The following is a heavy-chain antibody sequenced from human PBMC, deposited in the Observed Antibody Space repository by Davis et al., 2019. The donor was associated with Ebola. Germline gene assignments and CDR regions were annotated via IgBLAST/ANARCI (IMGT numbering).Heavy chain of an antibody. J-gene: IGHJ4*02. CDR2: TTLSGAST. CDR3: AREGKYRDESRTFDY. D-gene: IGHD2-2*01. Sequence: GESLKISCAASGFTFNIYAMSWVRQAPGKGLEWVSATTLSGASTYYAESVKGRFTISRDNSRNTLYLQMNSLRAEDTAVYYCAREGKYRDESRTFDYWGQGTLVTVSS. V-gene: IGHV3-23*01. CDR1: GFTFNIYA.